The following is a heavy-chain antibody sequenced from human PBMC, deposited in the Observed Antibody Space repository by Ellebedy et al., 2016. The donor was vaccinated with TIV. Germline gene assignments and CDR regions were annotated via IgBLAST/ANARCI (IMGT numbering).Heavy chain of an antibody. CDR2: IYGGGTI. CDR1: GFTVRSNF. CDR3: ARPTVPTTICGACGMDV. D-gene: IGHD3-10*02. J-gene: IGHJ6*02. Sequence: PGGSLRLSCAASGFTVRSNFMTWVRQAPGKGLEWVSVIYGGGTIRYADSVKGRFTISRYNSKNTVDLQMNSLRAEDTAVYYCARPTVPTTICGACGMDVWGQGTTVIVSS. V-gene: IGHV3-53*01.